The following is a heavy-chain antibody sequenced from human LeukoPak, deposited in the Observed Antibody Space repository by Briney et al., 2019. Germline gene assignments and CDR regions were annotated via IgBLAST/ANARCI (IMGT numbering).Heavy chain of an antibody. J-gene: IGHJ4*02. Sequence: GGSLRLSCAASGFTFSSYGMHWVRQAPGKGLEWVAVISYDGSNKYYADSVKGRFTISRDNSKNTLYLQMNSLRAEDTAVYYCAKGLRLSYGDYVGWGQGTLVTVSS. CDR2: ISYDGSNK. CDR1: GFTFSSYG. D-gene: IGHD4-17*01. V-gene: IGHV3-30*18. CDR3: AKGLRLSYGDYVG.